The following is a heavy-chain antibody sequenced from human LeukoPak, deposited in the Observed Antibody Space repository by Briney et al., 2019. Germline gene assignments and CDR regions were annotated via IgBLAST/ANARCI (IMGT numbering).Heavy chain of an antibody. J-gene: IGHJ4*02. CDR1: GISVTHIW. Sequence: GGSLRLSCEASGISVTHIWMSWVRQAPGKGLEWMGHIKSKADGGTTDYGAPVKGRFAISADESKNTLYLHMNSLGSEDTALYYCTTGGHYFGDWGQGALVTVSS. CDR3: TTGGHYFGD. CDR2: IKSKADGGTT. V-gene: IGHV3-15*01.